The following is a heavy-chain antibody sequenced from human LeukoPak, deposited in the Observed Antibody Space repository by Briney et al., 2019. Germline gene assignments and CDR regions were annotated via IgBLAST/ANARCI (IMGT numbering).Heavy chain of an antibody. CDR3: ARGRTTVVPHDAFDI. CDR1: GYTFTSYD. J-gene: IGHJ3*02. V-gene: IGHV1-8*01. D-gene: IGHD4-4*01. CDR2: MNPNSGNT. Sequence: GASVKVSCKASGYTFTSYDINWVRQATGQGLEWMGWMNPNSGNTGYAQKFQGRVTMTSNTSISTAYMELRSLRSEDTAVDYCARGRTTVVPHDAFDIWGQGTMVTGSS.